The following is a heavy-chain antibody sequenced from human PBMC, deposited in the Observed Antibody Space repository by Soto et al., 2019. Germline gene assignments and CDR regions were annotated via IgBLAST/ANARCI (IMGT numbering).Heavy chain of an antibody. CDR2: IYYSGST. D-gene: IGHD5-18*01. Sequence: QLQLQESGPGLVKPSETLSLTCTVSGGSISSSSYYWGWIRQPPGKGLEWIGSIYYSGSTYYNPSLKSRVTISVDTSKNQFSLKLSSVTAADTAVYYCARLQGAGLTAMATNFDYWGQGTLVTVSS. J-gene: IGHJ4*02. CDR1: GGSISSSSYY. V-gene: IGHV4-39*01. CDR3: ARLQGAGLTAMATNFDY.